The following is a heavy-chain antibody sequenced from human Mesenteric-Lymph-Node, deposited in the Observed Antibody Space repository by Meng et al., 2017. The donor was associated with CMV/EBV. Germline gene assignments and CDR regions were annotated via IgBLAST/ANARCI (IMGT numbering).Heavy chain of an antibody. Sequence: QLGDGFVKPSETLSVTCAVYGGSFSGYYWNWIRQSQEKGLEWIGEINHSGSTTYNPSFTSRIIISVDTSTNQISLNMSSVTSADTAVYYCARGSSYDILTGYFDYWGQGALVTVSS. CDR3: ARGSSYDILTGYFDY. CDR1: GGSFSGYY. V-gene: IGHV4-34*01. CDR2: INHSGST. J-gene: IGHJ4*02. D-gene: IGHD3-9*01.